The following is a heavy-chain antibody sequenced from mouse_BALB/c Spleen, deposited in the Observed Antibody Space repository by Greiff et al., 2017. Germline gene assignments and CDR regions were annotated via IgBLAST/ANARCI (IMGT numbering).Heavy chain of an antibody. J-gene: IGHJ2*01. Sequence: QVQLQQSGAELVKPGASVKLSCKASGYTFTSYYMYWVKQRPGQGLEWIGEINPSNGGTNFNEKFKSKATLTVDKSSSTAYMQLSSLTSEDSVVYYCTRGGITTVVEGFDYWGQGTTLTVSS. D-gene: IGHD1-1*01. CDR1: GYTFTSYY. V-gene: IGHV1S81*02. CDR3: TRGGITTVVEGFDY. CDR2: INPSNGGT.